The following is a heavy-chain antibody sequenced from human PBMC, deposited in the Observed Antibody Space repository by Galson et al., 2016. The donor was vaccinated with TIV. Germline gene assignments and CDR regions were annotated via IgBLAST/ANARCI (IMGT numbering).Heavy chain of an antibody. Sequence: ATLSLTCTVSGDSMTGHYWSWIRQTPGKGLEWIGYIHPSGTTNYNPSLKSRVSISIDTSKTQFSLNLRSVSAADTAIYYCARGGSGWPRVPVYYFSYMEVWGKGTTVSVSS. CDR3: ARGGSGWPRVPVYYFSYMEV. J-gene: IGHJ6*03. V-gene: IGHV4-59*11. D-gene: IGHD6-19*01. CDR1: GDSMTGHY. CDR2: IHPSGTT.